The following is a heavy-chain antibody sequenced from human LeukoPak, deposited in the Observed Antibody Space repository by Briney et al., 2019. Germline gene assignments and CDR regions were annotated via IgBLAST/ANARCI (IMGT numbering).Heavy chain of an antibody. Sequence: PGGSLRLSCAASGYTFSSHGLTWVRQAPGKGLEWVSTINGAGDNTYYAETVEGRFTISRDNSKNTLYLQMHSLRAEDTAIYYCAKVSVCYGCYLDYWGQGTLVTVS. CDR3: AKVSVCYGCYLDY. CDR1: GYTFSSHG. J-gene: IGHJ4*02. CDR2: INGAGDNT. V-gene: IGHV3-23*01. D-gene: IGHD3-16*01.